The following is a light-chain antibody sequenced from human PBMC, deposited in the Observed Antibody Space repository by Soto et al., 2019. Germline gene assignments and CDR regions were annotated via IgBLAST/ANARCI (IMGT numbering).Light chain of an antibody. CDR1: NSDVGAYTF. Sequence: QSVLTQPRSVSGSPGQSVTIPCTGTNSDVGAYTFVSWYQQLPGKAPKLIISAVSYRPPGVPDRFSGSKSGNTASLTISGLQAEDEADYYCFSYKASGMWVFGGGTKVTVL. CDR3: FSYKASGMWV. V-gene: IGLV2-11*01. CDR2: AVS. J-gene: IGLJ3*02.